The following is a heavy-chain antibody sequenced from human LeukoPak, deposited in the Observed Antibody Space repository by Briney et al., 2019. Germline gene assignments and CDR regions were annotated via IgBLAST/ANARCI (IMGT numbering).Heavy chain of an antibody. CDR2: IYHSGST. V-gene: IGHV4-4*02. Sequence: SETLSLTCTVSGVSISSSNWWSWVRQPPGKGLGWIGEIYHSGSTYYNPSLKSRVTISVDTSKNQFSLKLSSVTAADTAVYYCARDVEPTWAFDIWGQGTMVTVSS. CDR1: GVSISSSNW. CDR3: ARDVEPTWAFDI. D-gene: IGHD2/OR15-2a*01. J-gene: IGHJ3*02.